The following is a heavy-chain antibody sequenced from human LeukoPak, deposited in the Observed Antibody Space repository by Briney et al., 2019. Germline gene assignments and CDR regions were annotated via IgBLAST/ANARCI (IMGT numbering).Heavy chain of an antibody. Sequence: SETLSLTCTVSGGSVSNYYWAWIRETPGKGLEWIGYVYSSGTTKYNPSLKSRLTISVDTSTNQFSLRLSSVTAADTAVYYCARSNYGSGTYSGFDYWGQGTLVTVSS. V-gene: IGHV4-59*02. D-gene: IGHD3-10*01. CDR3: ARSNYGSGTYSGFDY. CDR1: GGSVSNYY. J-gene: IGHJ4*02. CDR2: VYSSGTT.